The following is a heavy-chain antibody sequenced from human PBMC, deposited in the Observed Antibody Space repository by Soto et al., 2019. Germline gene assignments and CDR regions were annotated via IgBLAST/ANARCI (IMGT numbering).Heavy chain of an antibody. Sequence: SETLSLTCTVSGGSISSDYWSWIRQPPEKGLEYIGYIHSRGSTNYNPSLKSRVTMSIDTSKNQFSLKLSSVTAADTAVYYCGRAVHPPPTGIDSWGQGTLVTVSS. V-gene: IGHV4-59*01. D-gene: IGHD1-1*01. CDR3: GRAVHPPPTGIDS. CDR1: GGSISSDY. CDR2: IHSRGST. J-gene: IGHJ5*01.